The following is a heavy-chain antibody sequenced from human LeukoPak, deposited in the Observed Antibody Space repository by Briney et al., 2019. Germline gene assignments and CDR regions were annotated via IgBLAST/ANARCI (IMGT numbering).Heavy chain of an antibody. CDR1: GFTFTTYW. CDR2: IKQDGTEK. J-gene: IGHJ4*02. D-gene: IGHD3-3*01. CDR3: AKIPQVAIFSVPNFDY. V-gene: IGHV3-7*03. Sequence: GESLRLSCAASGFTFTTYWMSWVRQAPGKGLEWVANIKQDGTEKYYVDSVKGRFTISRDNSKNTLYLQMNSLRAEDTAVHYCAKIPQVAIFSVPNFDYWGQGTLVTVSS.